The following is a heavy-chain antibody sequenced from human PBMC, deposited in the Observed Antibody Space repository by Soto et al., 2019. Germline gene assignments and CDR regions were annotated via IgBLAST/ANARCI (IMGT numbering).Heavy chain of an antibody. CDR1: GDSVASGDYY. V-gene: IGHV4-61*08. CDR3: ARIPADSYMTYGFDS. J-gene: IGHJ5*01. Sequence: PXETLSLPCTVSGDSVASGDYYWSWIRQAPGKGLEWIVYIYSSGNTNYNPSLKSRLTMSLDTSHNQFSLKLSSVTAADTAVYFCARIPADSYMTYGFDSWGQGTPVTVSS. CDR2: IYSSGNT. D-gene: IGHD2-21*01.